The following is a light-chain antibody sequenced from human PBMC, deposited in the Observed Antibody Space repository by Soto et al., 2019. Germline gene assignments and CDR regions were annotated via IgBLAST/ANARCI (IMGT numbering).Light chain of an antibody. CDR2: ASS. V-gene: IGKV1-27*01. CDR3: QEYNSAPSFT. J-gene: IGKJ4*01. CDR1: QGIGSY. Sequence: DIQMTQSPSSLSASVGDRVTISCRASQGIGSYLAWYQQKPGKVPKLLIYASSTLQSGVPSRFSGSGSGTDFTLTISSLQPEDVETYYCQEYNSAPSFTFGGGTKVEIK.